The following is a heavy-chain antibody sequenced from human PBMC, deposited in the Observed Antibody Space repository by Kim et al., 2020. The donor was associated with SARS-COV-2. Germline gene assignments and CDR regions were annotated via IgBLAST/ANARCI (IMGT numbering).Heavy chain of an antibody. J-gene: IGHJ4*02. CDR1: GFTFSSYG. Sequence: GGSLRLSCAASGFTFSSYGMHWVRQAPGKGLEWVAVIWYDGSNKYYADSVKGRFTISRDNSKNTLYLQMNSPRAEDTAVYYCARDPSEELLSFDYWGQGTLVTVSS. CDR2: IWYDGSNK. D-gene: IGHD1-26*01. V-gene: IGHV3-33*01. CDR3: ARDPSEELLSFDY.